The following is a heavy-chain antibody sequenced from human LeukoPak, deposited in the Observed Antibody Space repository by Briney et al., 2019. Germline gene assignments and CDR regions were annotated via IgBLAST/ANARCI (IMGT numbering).Heavy chain of an antibody. J-gene: IGHJ4*02. CDR1: GYTVTGYY. CDR3: ARGEVVATISGRFYYFDY. D-gene: IGHD5-12*01. CDR2: INPNSGGT. V-gene: IGHV1-2*02. Sequence: ASVKVSCMASGYTVTGYYMHWVRQAPGQGLEWMGWINPNSGGTNYAQKFQGRVTMTRDTSISTAYMELSRLRSDDTAAYYCARGEVVATISGRFYYFDYWGQGTLVTVSS.